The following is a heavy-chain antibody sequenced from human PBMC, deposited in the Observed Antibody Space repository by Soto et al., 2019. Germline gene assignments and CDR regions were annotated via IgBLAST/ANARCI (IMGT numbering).Heavy chain of an antibody. CDR2: IYYSGST. V-gene: IGHV4-31*03. J-gene: IGHJ5*02. CDR3: ARLGITIFGVANWFDP. Sequence: PSETLSLTCTVSGGSISSGGYYWSWIRQHPGKGLEWIEYIYYSGSTYYNPSLKSRVTISVDTSKNQFSLKLSSVTAADTAVYYCARLGITIFGVANWFDPWGQGTLVTVSS. CDR1: GGSISSGGYY. D-gene: IGHD3-3*01.